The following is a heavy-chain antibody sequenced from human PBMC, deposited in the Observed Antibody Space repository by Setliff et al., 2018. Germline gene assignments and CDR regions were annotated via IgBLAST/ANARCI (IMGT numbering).Heavy chain of an antibody. J-gene: IGHJ6*03. D-gene: IGHD2-15*01. CDR2: INHSGST. Sequence: KPSETLSLTCAVYGGSFSGYYWSWIRQPPGKGLEWIGEINHSGSTNYNPSLKSRVTISVDTSKNQFSLKLSSVTAADTAVYYCASRLGGYCSGGSCYSYYYYYYMDVWGKGTTVTVSS. CDR3: ASRLGGYCSGGSCYSYYYYYYMDV. CDR1: GGSFSGYY. V-gene: IGHV4-34*01.